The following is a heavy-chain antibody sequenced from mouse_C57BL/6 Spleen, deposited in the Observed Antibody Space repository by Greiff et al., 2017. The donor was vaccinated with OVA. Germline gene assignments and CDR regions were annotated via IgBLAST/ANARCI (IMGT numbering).Heavy chain of an antibody. CDR2: TWWDDDN. CDR1: GFSLSTSGIG. CDR3: AGVDYGNYGGGFDY. V-gene: IGHV8-4*01. D-gene: IGHD2-1*01. J-gene: IGHJ2*01. Sequence: QVTLKESGPGIVKPSQSVRLTCTFSGFSLSTSGIGVTWNRQPPGKGLEWLATTWWDDDNRYNPSLKSRPTVYNDTSNNQAFLNIITAETADTAKHYCAGVDYGNYGGGFDYWGQGTTLTVSS.